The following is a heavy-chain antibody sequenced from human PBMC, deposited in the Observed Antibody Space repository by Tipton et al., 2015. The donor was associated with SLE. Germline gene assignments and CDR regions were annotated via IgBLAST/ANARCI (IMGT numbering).Heavy chain of an antibody. V-gene: IGHV4-34*01. CDR1: GGSFSGYY. J-gene: IGHJ4*02. D-gene: IGHD5-12*01. Sequence: TLSLTCAVYGGSFSGYYWSWIRQHPGKGLEWIGYIYDTETTYNNPSLRSRVTISVDTSKNQFSLKLSSVTAADTAVYYCARVAPGGYYFDYWGQGTLVTVSS. CDR2: IYDTETT. CDR3: ARVAPGGYYFDY.